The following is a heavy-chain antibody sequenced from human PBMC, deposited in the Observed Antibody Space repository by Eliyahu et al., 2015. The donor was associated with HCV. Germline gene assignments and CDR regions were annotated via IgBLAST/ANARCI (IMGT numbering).Heavy chain of an antibody. Sequence: EVQLVESGGGLVKPGGSLRLSCAASGITLTSAWMTWVRQAPGKGLGGGWRIGSKTDGDTTDYAAPVKGRFTISIDDSKTTLYLQINSLRIEDTAVYYCATGSTSVPVYFDYWGQGTLVTVSS. CDR2: IGSKTDGDTT. CDR1: GITLTSAW. D-gene: IGHD2/OR15-2a*01. CDR3: ATGSTSVPVYFDY. J-gene: IGHJ4*02. V-gene: IGHV3-15*04.